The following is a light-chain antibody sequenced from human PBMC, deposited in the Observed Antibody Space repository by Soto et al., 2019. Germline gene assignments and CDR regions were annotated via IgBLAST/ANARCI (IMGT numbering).Light chain of an antibody. CDR1: QSVSSS. CDR3: QQRSSWPLT. J-gene: IGKJ4*01. CDR2: DAS. V-gene: IGKV3-11*01. Sequence: EIVLTQSPATLSLSPGETATLSCRASQSVSSSLAWYQQKPCQTPRLLIYDASNRATGIPARFSGSGSGTDFSLTFSSLEPEDFAVYYCQQRSSWPLTFGGGTQVDIK.